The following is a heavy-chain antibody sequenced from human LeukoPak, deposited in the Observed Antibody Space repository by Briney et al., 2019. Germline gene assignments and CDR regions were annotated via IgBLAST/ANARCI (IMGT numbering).Heavy chain of an antibody. D-gene: IGHD2-21*01. J-gene: IGHJ6*02. V-gene: IGHV4-39*07. CDR1: GGSISSSSYY. CDR3: ARVALYCGGDCYGMDV. Sequence: SETLSLTCTVSGGSISSSSYYWGWIRQLPGKGLEWIGSIYYSGSTYYNPSLKSRVTISVDTSKNQFSLKLSSVTAADTAVYYCARVALYCGGDCYGMDVWGQGTTVTVSS. CDR2: IYYSGST.